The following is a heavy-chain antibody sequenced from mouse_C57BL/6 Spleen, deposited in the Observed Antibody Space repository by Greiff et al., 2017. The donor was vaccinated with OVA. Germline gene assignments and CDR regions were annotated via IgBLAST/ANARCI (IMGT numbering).Heavy chain of an antibody. D-gene: IGHD2-2*01. CDR3: AREGASTMVTTEFAY. CDR1: GYTFTSYW. V-gene: IGHV1-69*01. CDR2: IDPSDSYT. J-gene: IGHJ3*01. Sequence: VQLQQPGAELVMPGASVKLSCKASGYTFTSYWMHWVKQRPGQGLEWIGEIDPSDSYTNYNQKFKGKSTLTVDKSSSTAYMQLSSLTSEDSAVYYCAREGASTMVTTEFAYWGQGTLVTVSA.